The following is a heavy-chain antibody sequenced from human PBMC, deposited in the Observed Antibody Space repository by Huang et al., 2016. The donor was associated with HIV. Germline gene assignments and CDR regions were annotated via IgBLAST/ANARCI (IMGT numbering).Heavy chain of an antibody. CDR3: AIHREGPVAYYSGWGSHLNYMDV. Sequence: QLLLQESGPGLVKPSEALALTCAVSGGSIRSSDYHWGWIRQPPGKGLEWIGSIYYKGITQYRPSLKSLVTIAVDTSKNLFFLNLTSMTAAYTAVYYCAIHREGPVAYYSGWGSHLNYMDVWGRGRTVVVSS. V-gene: IGHV4-39*01. J-gene: IGHJ6*03. CDR1: GGSIRSSDYH. D-gene: IGHD3-10*01. CDR2: IYYKGIT.